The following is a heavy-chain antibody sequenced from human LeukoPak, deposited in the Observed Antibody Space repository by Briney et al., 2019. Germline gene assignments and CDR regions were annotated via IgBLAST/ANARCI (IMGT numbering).Heavy chain of an antibody. Sequence: SETLSLTCTVSGGSVGGYYWTWIRQPPGGRLQWIGFIFSTGGTNYNPSLKIRVAISTDTSKNQVSLRVTSVTAADSAVYYCATGGAYTSGRYNIWGQGTLVSVSS. CDR1: GGSVGGYY. D-gene: IGHD6-19*01. V-gene: IGHV4-4*09. J-gene: IGHJ4*02. CDR2: IFSTGGT. CDR3: ATGGAYTSGRYNI.